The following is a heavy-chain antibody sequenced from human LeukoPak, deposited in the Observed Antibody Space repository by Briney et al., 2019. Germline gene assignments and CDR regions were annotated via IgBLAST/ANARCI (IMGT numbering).Heavy chain of an antibody. J-gene: IGHJ4*02. CDR3: AKDREYSYDSSGYYCWNY. CDR2: ISASGGST. D-gene: IGHD3-22*01. Sequence: GGFLRLSCAASGFTFSNYAMSWVRQAPGKGLEWVSAISASGGSTFYADSVKGRFTISRDNSKNTLFLQMNSLRAEDTAVYYCAKDREYSYDSSGYYCWNYWGQGTLVTVSS. CDR1: GFTFSNYA. V-gene: IGHV3-23*01.